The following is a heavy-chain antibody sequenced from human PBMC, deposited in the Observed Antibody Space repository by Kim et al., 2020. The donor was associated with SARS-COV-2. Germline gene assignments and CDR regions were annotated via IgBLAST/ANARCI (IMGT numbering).Heavy chain of an antibody. Sequence: ASVKVSCKASGYTFTSYPMHWVRQAPGQRLEWMGWINAGNGNTQYSQKFQGRVTITRDTSASTAYMELSSLRSEDTAVYYCARDWRFEYYYGSGSPGHYFDYWGQGTLVTVSS. CDR1: GYTFTSYP. V-gene: IGHV1-3*01. D-gene: IGHD3-10*01. CDR3: ARDWRFEYYYGSGSPGHYFDY. J-gene: IGHJ4*02. CDR2: INAGNGNT.